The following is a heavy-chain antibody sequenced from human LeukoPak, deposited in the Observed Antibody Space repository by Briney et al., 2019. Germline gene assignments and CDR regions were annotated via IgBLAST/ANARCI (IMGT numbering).Heavy chain of an antibody. J-gene: IGHJ6*02. CDR2: ISWNSVSI. CDR1: GFTLEDYA. D-gene: IGHD3-10*01. CDR3: AKDIRSYSYYYGMDV. Sequence: GGSLRLSCAASGFTLEDYAMNWVRQAPGKGLKGVPGISWNSVSIGYADSVKGRFTISRDKAKNSLYLQMNSLRAEDTALYYCAKDIRSYSYYYGMDVWGQGTTVTVSS. V-gene: IGHV3-9*01.